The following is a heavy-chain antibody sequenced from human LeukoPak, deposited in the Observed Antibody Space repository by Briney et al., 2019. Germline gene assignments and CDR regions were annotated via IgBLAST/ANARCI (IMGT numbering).Heavy chain of an antibody. Sequence: SWIWQPPGKGLEWVANIKQDGSEKYYVDSVKGRFTIPRDNAKNSLYLQMNSLRVEDTAVYYCAREGSSGPYYYYMDVWGKGTTVTVSS. D-gene: IGHD6-19*01. CDR3: AREGSSGPYYYYMDV. CDR2: IKQDGSEK. V-gene: IGHV3-7*01. J-gene: IGHJ6*03.